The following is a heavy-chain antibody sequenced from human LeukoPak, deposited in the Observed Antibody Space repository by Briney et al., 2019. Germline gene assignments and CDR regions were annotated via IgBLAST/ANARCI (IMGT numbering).Heavy chain of an antibody. V-gene: IGHV1-2*02. J-gene: IGHJ4*02. D-gene: IGHD6-13*01. Sequence: ASVKVSCKASRYTFTGYYMHWVRQAPGQGLEWMGWLNANRGATNYAQTFQGRVTMSRDTSISTAYMELCRLTCADTAVYYRARGGGSSSWAAYFDYWGQGTLVTVSS. CDR2: LNANRGAT. CDR1: RYTFTGYY. CDR3: ARGGGSSSWAAYFDY.